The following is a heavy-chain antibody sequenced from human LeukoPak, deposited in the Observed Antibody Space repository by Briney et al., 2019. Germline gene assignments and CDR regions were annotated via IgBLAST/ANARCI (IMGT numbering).Heavy chain of an antibody. CDR2: INAGNGNT. Sequence: GASVKVSCKASGYTFTSYAMHWVRQAPGQRLEWMGWINAGNGNTKYSQEFQGRVTITRDTSASTAYMELSSLRSEDMAVYYCANPPEFYYGSGRPLDYWGQETLVTVSS. J-gene: IGHJ4*02. V-gene: IGHV1-3*03. D-gene: IGHD3-10*01. CDR1: GYTFTSYA. CDR3: ANPPEFYYGSGRPLDY.